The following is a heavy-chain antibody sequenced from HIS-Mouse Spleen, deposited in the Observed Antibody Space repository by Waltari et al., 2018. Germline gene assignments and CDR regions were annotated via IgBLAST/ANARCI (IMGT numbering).Heavy chain of an antibody. CDR2: INHSGST. Sequence: QVQLQQWGAGLLKPSETLSLTCAVYGGSFSGYYWSWIRQPPGKGLEWIGEINHSGSTNYNPSLKSRVTISVDTSKNQFSLKLSSVPAADTAVYYCAREIPYSSSWYDWYFDLWGRGTLVTVSS. D-gene: IGHD6-13*01. CDR3: AREIPYSSSWYDWYFDL. V-gene: IGHV4-34*01. CDR1: GGSFSGYY. J-gene: IGHJ2*01.